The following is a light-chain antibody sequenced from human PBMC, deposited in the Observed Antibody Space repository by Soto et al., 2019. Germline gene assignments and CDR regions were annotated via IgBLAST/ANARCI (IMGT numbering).Light chain of an antibody. CDR1: SSDVGGYNY. J-gene: IGLJ2*01. CDR3: SSYVGSNNLL. CDR2: EVS. Sequence: QSVLTQPPSASGSLGKSVTISCTGTSSDVGGYNYVSWFQQRPGKGPKLMIYEVSKRPSGVPDRFSGSKSGNTASLTVSGLQADDEADYYCSSYVGSNNLLFGGGTKVTVL. V-gene: IGLV2-8*01.